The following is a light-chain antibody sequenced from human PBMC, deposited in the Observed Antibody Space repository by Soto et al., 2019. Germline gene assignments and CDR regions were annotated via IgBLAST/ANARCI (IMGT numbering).Light chain of an antibody. J-gene: IGLJ2*01. CDR1: SSNIGAGHD. Sequence: QAVVTQPPSVSGAPGQRVTISCTGSSSNIGAGHDVHWYQQLPGTAPKLLIYHNNNRPSGVPDRFSGSKSGTSASLAITGLQAEDEADYYCQSSDTSLNVVFGGGTQLTVL. CDR2: HNN. CDR3: QSSDTSLNVV. V-gene: IGLV1-40*01.